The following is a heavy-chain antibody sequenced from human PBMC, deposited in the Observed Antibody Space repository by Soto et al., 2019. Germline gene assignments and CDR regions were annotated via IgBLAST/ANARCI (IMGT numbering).Heavy chain of an antibody. Sequence: QGQLVESGGGVVQPGKSLTLSCAASGFTFNEHGMHWVRQAPGKGLEWVAVISYDGSERHYADSVRGRFSISRDRSRYTVFLRMDNLRPEDTAVYFCAKDKSAGCGGDCPLDLWGQGTLVTVSS. D-gene: IGHD2-21*02. CDR1: GFTFNEHG. CDR2: ISYDGSER. CDR3: AKDKSAGCGGDCPLDL. J-gene: IGHJ5*02. V-gene: IGHV3-30*18.